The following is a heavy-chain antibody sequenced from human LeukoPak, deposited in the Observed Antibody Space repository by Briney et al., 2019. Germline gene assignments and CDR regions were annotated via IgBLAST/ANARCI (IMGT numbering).Heavy chain of an antibody. CDR1: GFTFSDYY. CDR2: ISSSGSTI. V-gene: IGHV3-11*01. CDR3: ARFGYSYGYSGHGYYYYMDV. J-gene: IGHJ6*03. D-gene: IGHD5-18*01. Sequence: GGSLRLSCAASGFTFSDYYMSWIRQAPGKGLEWVPYISSSGSTIYYADSVKGRFTISRDNAKNSLYLQMNSLRAEDTAVYYCARFGYSYGYSGHGYYYYMDVWGKGTTVTVSS.